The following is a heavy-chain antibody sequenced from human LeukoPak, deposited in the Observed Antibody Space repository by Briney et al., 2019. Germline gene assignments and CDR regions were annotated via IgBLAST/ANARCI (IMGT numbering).Heavy chain of an antibody. D-gene: IGHD1-1*01. J-gene: IGHJ6*02. CDR3: ARPLNCVYYGMDV. V-gene: IGHV3-33*01. CDR1: GLTFNTYG. CDR2: IWYDGSNN. Sequence: GSSTRLFGATSGLTFNTYGLHWVRQASGKGLDRVAVIWYDGSNNYYADSVKGRFIISRDNSKNTLYLQMNSLRGEDTAVYYCARPLNCVYYGMDVWVQGTTVTVSS.